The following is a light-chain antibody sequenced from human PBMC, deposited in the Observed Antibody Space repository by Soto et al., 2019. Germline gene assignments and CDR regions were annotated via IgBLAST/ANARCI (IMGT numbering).Light chain of an antibody. V-gene: IGLV2-14*01. CDR1: SSDVGGYNY. CDR2: EVS. J-gene: IGLJ3*02. CDR3: SSYTSSSTRGV. Sequence: QSALTQPASVSGSPGQSITISCTGTSSDVGGYNYVSWYQQHPGKAPKLMFYEVSNRPSGFSNRFSGSKSGNTASLTISGLQAEDEADYYCSSYTSSSTRGVFGGGTKLTVL.